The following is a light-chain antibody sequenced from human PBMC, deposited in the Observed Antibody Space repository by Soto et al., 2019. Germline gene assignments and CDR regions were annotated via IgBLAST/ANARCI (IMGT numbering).Light chain of an antibody. CDR1: KLGEKY. Sequence: SYELTQPPSVSVSPGQTASITCSGDKLGEKYACWYQQKPGQSPVLVIYQDSKRPSGIPERFSGSNSGNTATLTISGTPAMDEADYYCQAWDSSTVVFGGWTKLTVL. CDR2: QDS. V-gene: IGLV3-1*01. J-gene: IGLJ2*01. CDR3: QAWDSSTVV.